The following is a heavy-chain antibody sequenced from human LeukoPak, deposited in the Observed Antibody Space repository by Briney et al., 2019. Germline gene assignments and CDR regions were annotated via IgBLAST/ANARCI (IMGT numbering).Heavy chain of an antibody. J-gene: IGHJ6*02. CDR3: ARDALYDYGDNNYYYYYGMDV. D-gene: IGHD4-17*01. Sequence: HGGSLRLSCAASGFTFSSYWMSWVRQAPGKGLEWVANIKQDGSEKCYVDSVKGRFTISRDNAKNSLYLQMNSLRAEDTAVYYCARDALYDYGDNNYYYYYGMDVWGQGTTVTVSS. V-gene: IGHV3-7*01. CDR1: GFTFSSYW. CDR2: IKQDGSEK.